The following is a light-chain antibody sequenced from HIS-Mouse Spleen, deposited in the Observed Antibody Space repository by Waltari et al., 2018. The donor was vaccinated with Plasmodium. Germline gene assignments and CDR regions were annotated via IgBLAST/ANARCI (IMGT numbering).Light chain of an antibody. J-gene: IGLJ2*01. CDR3: QTWGTGMGV. Sequence: QLVLTQSPPASASLGASVKLTCTLRSGHSSYAIAWHQQQPEKGPRYLMKLNSDGSHSKGDGIPDRSSGSSSGAERYLTISSLQSEDEADYYCQTWGTGMGVFGGGTKLTVL. CDR1: SGHSSYA. CDR2: LNSDGSH. V-gene: IGLV4-69*01.